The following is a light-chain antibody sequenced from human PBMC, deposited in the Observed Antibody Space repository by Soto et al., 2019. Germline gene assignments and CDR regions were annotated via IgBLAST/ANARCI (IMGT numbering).Light chain of an antibody. V-gene: IGKV3-15*01. CDR2: GAS. Sequence: EIVMTQSPATLSVSPGERATLSCRASQSVSSNLAWYQQKPGQAPRLLIYGASTRATGIPARVSGSGSGTEFPLTISSPQSEDFAVYYCQQYNNWPLTFGGGTKVEIK. CDR1: QSVSSN. CDR3: QQYNNWPLT. J-gene: IGKJ4*01.